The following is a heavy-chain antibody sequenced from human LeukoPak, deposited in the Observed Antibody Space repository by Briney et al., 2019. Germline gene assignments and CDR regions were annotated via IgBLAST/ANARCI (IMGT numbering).Heavy chain of an antibody. CDR3: AKVAYSSGWLGAFDI. J-gene: IGHJ3*02. D-gene: IGHD6-19*01. CDR1: GFPFSSHW. CDR2: INQDGSEK. Sequence: GSLRLSCAASGFPFSSHWLSWFRQSPGKGLEWVAHINQDGSEKYYVDSVKGRFTISRDNARNSLYLQMNSLRAEDTALYYCAKVAYSSGWLGAFDIWGQGTMVTVSS. V-gene: IGHV3-7*03.